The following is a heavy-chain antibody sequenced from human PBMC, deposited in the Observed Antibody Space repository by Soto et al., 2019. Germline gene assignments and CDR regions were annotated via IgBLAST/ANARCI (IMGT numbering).Heavy chain of an antibody. D-gene: IGHD3-10*02. CDR3: ARDHGMFLSYYYYGMDV. V-gene: IGHV3-30-3*01. J-gene: IGHJ6*02. CDR1: VFTFSRFS. Sequence: GCLRLSCAASVFTFSRFSMHWLRQAPGKGLAWVAVISYDGNNKHFAESVKGRFSISRDDSKNTVYLEMNNLRGDDSAVYYCARDHGMFLSYYYYGMDVWGQGTTVTV. CDR2: ISYDGNNK.